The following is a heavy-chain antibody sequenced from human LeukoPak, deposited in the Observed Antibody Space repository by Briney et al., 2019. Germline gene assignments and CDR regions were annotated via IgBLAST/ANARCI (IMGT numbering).Heavy chain of an antibody. V-gene: IGHV3-48*02. CDR3: AGDRGTYYYDSIGYL. CDR2: ICISSSTI. CDR1: GFTFSSYS. Sequence: GGSLRLSCAASGFTFSSYSMNWVRQAPGKGLEWVSCICISSSTIYYADSVKGRFTISRDNAKNTLYLQMNSLRDEDTAVYYCAGDRGTYYYDSIGYLWGQGTLVTVSS. J-gene: IGHJ5*02. D-gene: IGHD3-22*01.